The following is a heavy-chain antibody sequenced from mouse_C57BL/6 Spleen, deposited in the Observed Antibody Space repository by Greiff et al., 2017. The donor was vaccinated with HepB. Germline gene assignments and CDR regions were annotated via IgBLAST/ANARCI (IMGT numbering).Heavy chain of an antibody. D-gene: IGHD2-5*01. CDR2: INPNNGGT. V-gene: IGHV1-26*01. CDR1: GYTFTDYY. CDR3: AALYYSNMGGY. Sequence: EVQLQQSGPELVKPGASVKISCKASGYTFTDYYMNWVKQSHGKSLEWIGDINPNNGGTSYNQKFKGKATLTVDKSSSTAYMELRSLTSEDSAVYYCAALYYSNMGGYWGQGTTLTVSS. J-gene: IGHJ2*01.